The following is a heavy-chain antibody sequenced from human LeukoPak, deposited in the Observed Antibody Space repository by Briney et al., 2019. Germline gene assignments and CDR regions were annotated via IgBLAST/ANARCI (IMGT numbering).Heavy chain of an antibody. V-gene: IGHV4-39*07. CDR1: GGSISSSSYY. D-gene: IGHD5-18*01. Sequence: PSETLSLTCTVSGGSISSSSYYWGWIRQPPGKGLEWIGSIYYSGSTNYNPSLKSRVTISVDTSKNQFSLKLSSVTAADTAVYYCARGSGYGPIDGFDYWGQGTLVTVSS. CDR2: IYYSGST. J-gene: IGHJ4*02. CDR3: ARGSGYGPIDGFDY.